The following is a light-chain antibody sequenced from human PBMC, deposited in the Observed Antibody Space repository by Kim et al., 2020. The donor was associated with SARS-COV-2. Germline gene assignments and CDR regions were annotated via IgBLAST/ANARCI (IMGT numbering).Light chain of an antibody. CDR1: QRVSSN. Sequence: EIVMTQSPVTLSVSPGESATLSCRASQRVSSNLAWYQQTPGQAPRLLIYDASTRATGIPARFSGTGSGTEFTLTISSLQSEDLAVYYCQQYNNWPYTFGQETKLE. V-gene: IGKV3-15*01. J-gene: IGKJ2*01. CDR3: QQYNNWPYT. CDR2: DAS.